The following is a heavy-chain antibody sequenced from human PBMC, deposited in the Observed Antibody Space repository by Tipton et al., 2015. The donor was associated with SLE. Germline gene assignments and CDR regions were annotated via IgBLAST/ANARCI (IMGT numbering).Heavy chain of an antibody. Sequence: LRLSCTVSGYSISSGYYWGWIRQSPGRGLEWIGSIYYSGSTRYNPSLKSQVTISVDTSKNQFSLKLSSVTAADSAVFYCARVPLVDDAFDIWGQGTMVTVSS. CDR2: IYYSGST. CDR1: GYSISSGYY. V-gene: IGHV4-38-2*02. CDR3: ARVPLVDDAFDI. J-gene: IGHJ3*02.